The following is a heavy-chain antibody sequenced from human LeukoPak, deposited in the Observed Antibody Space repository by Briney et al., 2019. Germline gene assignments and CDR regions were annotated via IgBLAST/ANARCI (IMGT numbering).Heavy chain of an antibody. D-gene: IGHD3-22*01. V-gene: IGHV1-18*01. CDR3: ARGPLYYDSSGYYSPYASDI. CDR1: GYTFTSYG. J-gene: IGHJ3*02. Sequence: GASVKVSCKASGYTFTSYGISWVRQAPGQGLEWMGWISAYNGNTNYAQKLQGRVTMTTDTSTSTAYMELRSLRSDDTAVYYCARGPLYYDSSGYYSPYASDIWGQGTMVTVSS. CDR2: ISAYNGNT.